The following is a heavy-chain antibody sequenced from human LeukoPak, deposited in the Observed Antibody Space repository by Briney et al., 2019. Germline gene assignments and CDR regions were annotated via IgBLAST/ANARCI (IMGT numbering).Heavy chain of an antibody. D-gene: IGHD2-21*02. CDR2: MTPNSGNT. CDR3: AFCGGDRGGAFDV. CDR1: GYTFTNYD. Sequence: GASVKVSCKASGYTFTNYDINWLRQATGQGLEWMAWMTPNSGNTGHEQKFQGRLTMTRDISISTAYMELSSLRSEDTAVYYCAFCGGDRGGAFDVWGQGTMVTVSS. V-gene: IGHV1-8*01. J-gene: IGHJ3*01.